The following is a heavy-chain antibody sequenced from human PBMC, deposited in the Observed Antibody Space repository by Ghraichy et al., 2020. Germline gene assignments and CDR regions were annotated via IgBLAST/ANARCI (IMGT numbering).Heavy chain of an antibody. D-gene: IGHD6-13*01. CDR2: INPNSGGT. CDR1: GYTFTGYY. J-gene: IGHJ5*02. CDR3: ARELNEGIAAAGTWFDP. V-gene: IGHV1-2*02. Sequence: ASVKVSCKASGYTFTGYYMHWVRQAPGQGLEWMGWINPNSGGTNYAQKFQGRVTMTRDTSISTVYMELSRLRSDDTAVYYCARELNEGIAAAGTWFDPWGQGTLVTVSS.